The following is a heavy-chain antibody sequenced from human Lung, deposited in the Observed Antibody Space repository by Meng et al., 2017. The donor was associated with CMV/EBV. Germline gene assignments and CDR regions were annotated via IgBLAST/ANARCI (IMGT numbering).Heavy chain of an antibody. Sequence: GVYYWSWVRQHPGKGLEWIGYIYYTGNTYYNESLKSRVTISVDTSKNQFSLSLSSVTAADTAVYFCARVEGDYYDTTDGGPQYYFDYWGQGTLVTVSS. CDR1: GVYY. V-gene: IGHV4-30-4*05. J-gene: IGHJ4*02. CDR3: ARVEGDYYDTTDGGPQYYFDY. CDR2: IYYTGNT. D-gene: IGHD3-22*01.